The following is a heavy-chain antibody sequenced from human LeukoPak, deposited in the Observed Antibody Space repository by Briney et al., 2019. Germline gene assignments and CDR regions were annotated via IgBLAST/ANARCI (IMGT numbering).Heavy chain of an antibody. J-gene: IGHJ6*04. CDR1: GYTFTDYY. CDR3: ARGIRSYYYYDFSGLPDV. CDR2: INANSGGT. V-gene: IGHV1-2*06. Sequence: ASVKVSCKASGYTFTDYYIHWVRQAPGQGLEWMGRINANSGGTNFAQKFQGRVTMTRDTSISTAYMELSRLRSDDTAVYYCARGIRSYYYYDFSGLPDVWGKGTAVTVSS. D-gene: IGHD3/OR15-3a*01.